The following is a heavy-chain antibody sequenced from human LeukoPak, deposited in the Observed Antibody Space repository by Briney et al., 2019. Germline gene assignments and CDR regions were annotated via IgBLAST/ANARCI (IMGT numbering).Heavy chain of an antibody. CDR2: ISYDGSNK. CDR1: GFTFSSYS. V-gene: IGHV3-30*03. J-gene: IGHJ4*02. D-gene: IGHD6-6*01. Sequence: PGGSLRLSCAASGFTFSSYSMNWVRQAPGKGLEWVAVISYDGSNKYYADSVKGRFTISRDNSKNTLYLQMNSLRAEDTAVYYCARDRRSSYYFDYWGQGTLVTVSS. CDR3: ARDRRSSYYFDY.